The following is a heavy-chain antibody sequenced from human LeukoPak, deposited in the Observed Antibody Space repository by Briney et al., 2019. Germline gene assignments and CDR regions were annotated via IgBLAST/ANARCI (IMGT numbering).Heavy chain of an antibody. Sequence: SETLSLTCTVSGDSISRDGYYWGWIRQSPGKGLEWIGSHYYGGVAYYNRPLKSRVGISIDTPKNRFYLRLTSVTAADTALYFCVRQGALLRSIAYWGQGILVTVSS. CDR3: VRQGALLRSIAY. CDR1: GDSISRDGYY. CDR2: HYYGGVA. J-gene: IGHJ4*02. D-gene: IGHD3-3*01. V-gene: IGHV4-39*01.